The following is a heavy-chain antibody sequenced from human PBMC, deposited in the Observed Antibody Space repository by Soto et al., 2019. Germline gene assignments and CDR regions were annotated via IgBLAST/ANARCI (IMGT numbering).Heavy chain of an antibody. CDR3: ARLHDSSGNFDY. CDR1: GVSISSYY. CDR2: IYYSGST. V-gene: IGHV4-59*08. J-gene: IGHJ4*02. Sequence: PSETLSLTCTVSGVSISSYYWSWIRQPPGKGLEWIGYIYYSGSTNYNPSLKSRVTISVDTSKNQFSLKLSSVTAADTAVYYCARLHDSSGNFDYWGQGTLVTVSS. D-gene: IGHD3-22*01.